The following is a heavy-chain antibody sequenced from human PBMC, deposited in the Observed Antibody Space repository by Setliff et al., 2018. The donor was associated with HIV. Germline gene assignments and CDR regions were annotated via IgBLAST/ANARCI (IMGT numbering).Heavy chain of an antibody. D-gene: IGHD3-10*01. V-gene: IGHV1-24*01. Sequence: GASVKVSCKVSGYTLTELSMHWVRQAPGKGLEWMGGSDPRDGNKMYAQKLQGRVTMTEDTSTDTAYMELSSLRSEDTAVYYCATGKLSGSGSPIYNWFDPWGQGTLVTVSS. CDR3: ATGKLSGSGSPIYNWFDP. J-gene: IGHJ5*02. CDR1: GYTLTELS. CDR2: SDPRDGNK.